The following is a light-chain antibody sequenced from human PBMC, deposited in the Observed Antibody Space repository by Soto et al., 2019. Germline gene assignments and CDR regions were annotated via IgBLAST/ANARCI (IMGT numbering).Light chain of an antibody. Sequence: DIPMTQSPSTLSGSVGDRVTITCRASQTISSWLAWYQQKQGKXPKLLIYKASTLKSGVPSRFSGSGSGTELTLTISSLQPDDFATYYCQHYNSYSEAFGQGTKVDIK. CDR1: QTISSW. CDR2: KAS. J-gene: IGKJ1*01. CDR3: QHYNSYSEA. V-gene: IGKV1-5*03.